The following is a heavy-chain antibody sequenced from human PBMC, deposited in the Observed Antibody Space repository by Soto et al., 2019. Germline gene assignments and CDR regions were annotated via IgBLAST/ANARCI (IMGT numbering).Heavy chain of an antibody. CDR1: GFTFSDYW. D-gene: IGHD2-2*01. Sequence: PGGSLRLFGAACGFTFSDYWISWVRQAPWKGPEWVANIKFDGIEKQYVDSVKGRFSISRDNSRNSLFLQMNSLRAGDTAVYYWVGSGGYCSSTTSYSTRNHYFDSSGQRILVTFSS. J-gene: IGHJ4*02. CDR2: IKFDGIEK. CDR3: VGSGGYCSSTTSYSTRNHYFDS. V-gene: IGHV3-7*03.